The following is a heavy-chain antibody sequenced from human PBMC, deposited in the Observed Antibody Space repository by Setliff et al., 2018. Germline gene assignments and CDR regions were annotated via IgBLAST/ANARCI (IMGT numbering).Heavy chain of an antibody. J-gene: IGHJ6*02. CDR2: ISAYNGNT. CDR3: ARVRKNDDSNNWYGASYYSYHYAMDV. CDR1: GYSFTNYY. D-gene: IGHD6-13*01. Sequence: ASVKVSCKASGYSFTNYYIHWVRQAPGQGLEWMGWISAYNGNTNYAQKLQGRVTMTTDTSTSTAYMELSSLRSDDTAIYYCARVRKNDDSNNWYGASYYSYHYAMDVWGLGTTVTVSS. V-gene: IGHV1-18*04.